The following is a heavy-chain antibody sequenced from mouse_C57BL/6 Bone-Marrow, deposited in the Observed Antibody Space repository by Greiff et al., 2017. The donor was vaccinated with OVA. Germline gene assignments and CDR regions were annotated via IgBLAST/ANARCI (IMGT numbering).Heavy chain of an antibody. CDR1: GYTFTSYG. Sequence: VQLQQSGAELARPGASVKLSCKASGYTFTSYGISWVKQRTGQGLEWIGEIYPRSGNTYYNEKFKGKATLTADKSSSTAYMELRSLTSEDSAVYFCARGEGSSWYGDVWGTGTTVTVSS. CDR3: ARGEGSSWYGDV. CDR2: IYPRSGNT. D-gene: IGHD1-1*01. V-gene: IGHV1-81*01. J-gene: IGHJ1*03.